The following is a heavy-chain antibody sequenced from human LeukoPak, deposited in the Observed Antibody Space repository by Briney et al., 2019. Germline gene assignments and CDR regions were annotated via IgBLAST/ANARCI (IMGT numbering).Heavy chain of an antibody. J-gene: IGHJ4*02. CDR1: GFTFSAFG. CDR3: ARRRYSGSSQHFDY. Sequence: GGSLRLSCAASGFTFSAFGMHWVRQAPGKGLEWVTFIPYDGSDKYYADSVKGRFTISRDNAKNSLYLQMNSLRAEDTAVYYCARRRYSGSSQHFDYWGQGTLVTVSS. CDR2: IPYDGSDK. V-gene: IGHV3-30*12. D-gene: IGHD1-26*01.